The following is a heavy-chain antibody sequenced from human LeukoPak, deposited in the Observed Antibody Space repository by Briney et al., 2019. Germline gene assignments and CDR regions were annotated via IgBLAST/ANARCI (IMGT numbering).Heavy chain of an antibody. CDR2: MISYNGYT. Sequence: ASVQVSCKGSCYPFTTYGISWVRQAPAQGLEGMGWMISYNGYTDYSQNLQGRVTMTTETSTSTAYLELKILRSDDTAVYYCARDKSYYDNSDPKYFFDYWGQGTLVTVSS. J-gene: IGHJ4*02. D-gene: IGHD3-22*01. V-gene: IGHV1-18*01. CDR3: ARDKSYYDNSDPKYFFDY. CDR1: CYPFTTYG.